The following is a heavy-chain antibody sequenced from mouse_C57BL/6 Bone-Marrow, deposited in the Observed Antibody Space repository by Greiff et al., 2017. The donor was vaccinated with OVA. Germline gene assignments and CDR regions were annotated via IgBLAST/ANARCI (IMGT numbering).Heavy chain of an antibody. J-gene: IGHJ1*03. CDR1: GYTFTSYW. V-gene: IGHV1-69*01. CDR2: IDPSDSYT. CDR3: ARKGERSFDV. Sequence: VQLQQSGAELVMPGASVKLSCKASGYTFTSYWMHWVKQRPGQGLEWIGEIDPSDSYTNYNQKFKGKSTLTVDKSSSTAYMQLSSLTSGDSAVYYCARKGERSFDVWGTGTTVTVSS.